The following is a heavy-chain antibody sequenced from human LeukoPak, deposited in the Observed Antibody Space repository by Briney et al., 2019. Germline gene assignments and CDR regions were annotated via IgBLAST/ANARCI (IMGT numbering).Heavy chain of an antibody. CDR3: ARDGSGSGSYLSWFDP. V-gene: IGHV1-8*01. D-gene: IGHD3-10*01. J-gene: IGHJ5*02. Sequence: NPNSGNTGYAQKFQGSVTMTRNTSISTAYMELSSLRSEDTAVYYCARDGSGSGSYLSWFDPWGQGTLVTVSS. CDR2: NPNSGNT.